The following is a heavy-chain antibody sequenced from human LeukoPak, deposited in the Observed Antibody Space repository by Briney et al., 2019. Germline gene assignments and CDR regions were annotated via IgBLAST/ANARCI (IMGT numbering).Heavy chain of an antibody. Sequence: ASVRVSSTVSGYTLTELSMHWVRQAPGKGLEWMGGFDPQDGETIYTRKFQGRVTMTEDTSTDTAHMELSRLRSEDTPVLYCATRRDGYNWDSDYWGQGTLVTVSS. V-gene: IGHV1-24*01. CDR1: GYTLTELS. CDR2: FDPQDGET. D-gene: IGHD5-24*01. CDR3: ATRRDGYNWDSDY. J-gene: IGHJ4*02.